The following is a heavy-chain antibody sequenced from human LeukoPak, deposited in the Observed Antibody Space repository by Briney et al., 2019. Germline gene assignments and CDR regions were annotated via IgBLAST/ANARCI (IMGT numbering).Heavy chain of an antibody. CDR1: GGSFSGYY. Sequence: PSETLSLTCAVYGGSFSGYYWSWIRQPPGKGLEWIGEINHSGSTNYNPSLKSRVTISVDTSKNQFSLKLSSVTAADTAVYYCARVKYYDFWSGYSGCNWFDPWGQETLVTVSS. V-gene: IGHV4-34*01. CDR3: ARVKYYDFWSGYSGCNWFDP. J-gene: IGHJ5*02. D-gene: IGHD3-3*01. CDR2: INHSGST.